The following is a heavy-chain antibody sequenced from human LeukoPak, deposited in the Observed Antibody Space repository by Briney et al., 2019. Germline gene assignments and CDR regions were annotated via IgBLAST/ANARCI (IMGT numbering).Heavy chain of an antibody. Sequence: SETLSLTCAVSGGSISSGGYSWRWLRQPPGKGLEWIGYIYHSGSTYYNPSLKSRVTISVDRSKNQFSLKLSSVTAADTAVYYCARGLAAASHFDCWGQGTLVTVSS. CDR2: IYHSGST. CDR3: ARGLAAASHFDC. V-gene: IGHV4-30-2*01. J-gene: IGHJ4*02. CDR1: GGSISSGGYS. D-gene: IGHD6-13*01.